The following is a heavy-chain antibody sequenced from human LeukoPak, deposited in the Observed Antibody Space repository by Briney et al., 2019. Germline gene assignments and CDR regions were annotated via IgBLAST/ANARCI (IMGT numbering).Heavy chain of an antibody. CDR1: GYTFTGYY. Sequence: ASVKVSCKASGYTFTGYYMHWVRQASGQGLEWMGWINPNSGGTNYAQKFQGRVTMTRDTSISTAYMELSRLRSDDTAVYYCARALRITMVRGVNNYFDYWGQGTLVTVSS. CDR2: INPNSGGT. V-gene: IGHV1-2*02. J-gene: IGHJ4*02. D-gene: IGHD3-10*01. CDR3: ARALRITMVRGVNNYFDY.